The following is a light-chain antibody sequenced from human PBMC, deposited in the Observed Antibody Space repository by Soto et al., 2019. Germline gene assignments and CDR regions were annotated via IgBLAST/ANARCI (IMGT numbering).Light chain of an antibody. J-gene: IGKJ1*01. V-gene: IGKV2-28*01. CDR3: MQSLQTPPT. Sequence: DVVMTQSPLTLPVTPGEPSSVSCVSGQTLLHSDGYNYLDWYVQKPGQSPQLLIYLGSNRASGVPDRFSGSGSGTDFTLKITRVQTEDVGVYYCMQSLQTPPTFGQGTKVDI. CDR1: QTLLHSDGYNY. CDR2: LGS.